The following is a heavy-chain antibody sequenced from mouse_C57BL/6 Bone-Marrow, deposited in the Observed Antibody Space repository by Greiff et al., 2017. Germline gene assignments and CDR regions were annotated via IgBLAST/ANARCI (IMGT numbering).Heavy chain of an antibody. CDR3: TSIAY. J-gene: IGHJ3*01. CDR1: GFNIKDDY. Sequence: VQLQQSGAELVRPGASVTLSCTASGFNIKDDYMHWVKQRPEQGLEWIGWIDPENGDTAYASKFQGKATITVDTSSNTAYLQLSSLTSEDTAVYYCTSIAYWGQGTLVTVSA. V-gene: IGHV14-4*01. CDR2: IDPENGDT.